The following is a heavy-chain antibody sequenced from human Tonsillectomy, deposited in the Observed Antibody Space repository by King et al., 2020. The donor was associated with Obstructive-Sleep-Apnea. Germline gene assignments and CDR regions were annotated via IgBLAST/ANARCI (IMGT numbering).Heavy chain of an antibody. Sequence: VQLVESGGGVVQPGRSLRLSCAASGFTFSSYAMHWVRQAPGKGLEWVAVISYDGSNKYYADSVKGRFTISRDNSKNTLYLQMTSLRAEDTAVYYCARDSSGSHFDYWGQGTLVTVSS. CDR3: ARDSSGSHFDY. D-gene: IGHD3-22*01. CDR1: GFTFSSYA. J-gene: IGHJ4*02. CDR2: ISYDGSNK. V-gene: IGHV3-30-3*01.